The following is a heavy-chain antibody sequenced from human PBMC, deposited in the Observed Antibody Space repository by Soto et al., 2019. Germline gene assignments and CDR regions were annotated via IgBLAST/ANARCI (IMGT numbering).Heavy chain of an antibody. CDR2: INHSGST. V-gene: IGHV4-34*01. CDR1: GGSFSGYY. CDR3: ARGRRVARWFDP. J-gene: IGHJ5*02. Sequence: QVQLQQWGAGLLKPSETLSLTCAVYGGSFSGYYWSWIRQPPGKGLEWIGEINHSGSTNYNPSLKNRVTIYVDTAKNQCSLKLSSVTAADTAVYDCARGRRVARWFDPWGQGTLVTVSS.